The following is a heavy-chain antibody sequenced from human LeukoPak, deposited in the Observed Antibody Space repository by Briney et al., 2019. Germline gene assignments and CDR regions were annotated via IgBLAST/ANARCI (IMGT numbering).Heavy chain of an antibody. Sequence: GESLKISCKGSGYSFTSYWIGWVRQMPGKGLEWMGIIYPGDSDTRYSPSFQGQVTISADKSISTAYLQWSSLKASDTAMYYCARQPYYYDSSGYRNDYWGQGTLVTVSS. CDR1: GYSFTSYW. CDR3: ARQPYYYDSSGYRNDY. D-gene: IGHD3-22*01. V-gene: IGHV5-51*01. CDR2: IYPGDSDT. J-gene: IGHJ4*02.